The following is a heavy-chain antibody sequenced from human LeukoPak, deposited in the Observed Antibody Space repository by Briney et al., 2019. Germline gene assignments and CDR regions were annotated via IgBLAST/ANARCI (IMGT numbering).Heavy chain of an antibody. CDR1: GFTFSSYA. CDR3: ANAYCSSSSCYASYY. CDR2: ISGSTRST. Sequence: GGSLRLSCAASGFTFSSYAMSWVRQAPGKGLEWVSAISGSTRSTYYADSVKGRFTISRDNTKNTLYLQMNSLRAEDTAVYYCANAYCSSSSCYASYYWGQGTLVTASS. D-gene: IGHD2-2*01. J-gene: IGHJ4*02. V-gene: IGHV3-23*01.